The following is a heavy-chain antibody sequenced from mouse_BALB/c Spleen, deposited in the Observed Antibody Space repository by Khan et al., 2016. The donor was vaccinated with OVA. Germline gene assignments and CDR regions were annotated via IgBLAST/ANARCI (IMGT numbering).Heavy chain of an antibody. CDR3: VRSPGSSVY. Sequence: EVQLQQSGAEFVRSGASVKLSCTASGFNIKDHYMHWVKQRPEQGLEWIGRIAPANGNIEYDPKFQGKAIITADTSSNTAHLQLSSLTSEDTAVYCCVRSPGSSVYWGQGTLVTVSA. CDR1: GFNIKDHY. J-gene: IGHJ3*01. V-gene: IGHV14-3*02. D-gene: IGHD1-1*01. CDR2: IAPANGNI.